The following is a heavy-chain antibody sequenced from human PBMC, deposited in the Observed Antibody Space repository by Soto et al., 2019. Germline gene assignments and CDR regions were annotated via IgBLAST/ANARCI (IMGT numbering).Heavy chain of an antibody. CDR1: GFAFIDHY. CDR3: ARGGYCSSVSCHNDYYGMDV. D-gene: IGHD2-2*02. V-gene: IGHV3-72*01. CDR2: RRNKANSYTT. Sequence: GGSLRLSCAASGFAFIDHYMDWVRQAPGEGLEWVGRRRNKANSYTTEYAASVKGRFTISRDDSKNSLYLQMNSLKTEDTAVYYCARGGYCSSVSCHNDYYGMDVRGQGT. J-gene: IGHJ6*02.